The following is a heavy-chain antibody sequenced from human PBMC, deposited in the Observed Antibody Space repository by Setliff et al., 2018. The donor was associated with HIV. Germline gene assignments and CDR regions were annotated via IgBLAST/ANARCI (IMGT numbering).Heavy chain of an antibody. V-gene: IGHV4-61*09. CDR3: ARVRDYGGNFFDY. D-gene: IGHD4-17*01. J-gene: IGHJ4*02. CDR2: IHTSGST. CDR1: GGSISSRSYY. Sequence: SETLSLTCSVSGGSISSRSYYWSWIRQPAGKGLEWIGHIHTSGSTDYSPSLKSRVTISVDTSKNQFSLRLTSVTAADTAVYYCARVRDYGGNFFDYWGQGTLVTVSS.